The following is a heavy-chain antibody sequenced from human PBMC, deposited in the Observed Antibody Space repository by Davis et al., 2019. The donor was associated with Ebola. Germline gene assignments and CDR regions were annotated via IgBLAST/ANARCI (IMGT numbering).Heavy chain of an antibody. D-gene: IGHD3-3*01. Sequence: GGSLRLSCAASGFTFSSYAMSWVRQAPGKGLEWVSAISGSGGSTYYADSVKGRFTISRDNSKNTLYLQMNSLRAEDTAVYYCARNPGPFWSGYLGLSTTFDYWGQGTLVTVSS. CDR2: ISGSGGST. J-gene: IGHJ4*02. CDR1: GFTFSSYA. CDR3: ARNPGPFWSGYLGLSTTFDY. V-gene: IGHV3-23*01.